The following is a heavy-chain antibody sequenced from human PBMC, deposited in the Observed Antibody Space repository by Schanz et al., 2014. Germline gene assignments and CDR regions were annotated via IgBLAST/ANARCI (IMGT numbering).Heavy chain of an antibody. V-gene: IGHV3-53*01. D-gene: IGHD5-12*01. CDR1: GFTVSNSY. CDR3: AGAVATIRADSCDI. J-gene: IGHJ3*02. CDR2: IYSSGST. Sequence: DVQLVDSGGGLVQPGGSLRLSCAASGFTVSNSYIHWVRQAPGKGLEWVSTIYSSGSTYYADSVRGRFTISRDNAKNSLYLQMNSLRAEDTAVYYCAGAVATIRADSCDIWGQGTMDAVSS.